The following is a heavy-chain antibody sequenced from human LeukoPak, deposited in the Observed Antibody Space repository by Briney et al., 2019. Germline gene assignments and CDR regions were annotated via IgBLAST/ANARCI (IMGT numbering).Heavy chain of an antibody. J-gene: IGHJ2*01. D-gene: IGHD3-16*02. V-gene: IGHV1-18*01. CDR3: AREGRLRLGELSSNWYFDL. Sequence: ASVKVSCKASGYTFTSYGISWVRQAPGQGLEWMGWISAYNGNTNYAQKLQGRVTMTTDTSTSTAYMELRSLRSDDTAVYYCAREGRLRLGELSSNWYFDLWGRGTLVTVSS. CDR2: ISAYNGNT. CDR1: GYTFTSYG.